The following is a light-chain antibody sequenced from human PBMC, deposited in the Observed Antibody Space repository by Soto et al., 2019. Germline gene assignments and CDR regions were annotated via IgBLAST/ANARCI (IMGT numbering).Light chain of an antibody. Sequence: QYALTQPRSVSGSPGQSVTISCTGTSSDVGDYNFVSWYQQHPDRAPKLMIYDVTKRPSGVPDRFSGSKSGSTASLTISWLQAEDEADYYCCSYAGSYTHVVFGGGTKLAVL. CDR1: SSDVGDYNF. CDR3: CSYAGSYTHVV. CDR2: DVT. J-gene: IGLJ2*01. V-gene: IGLV2-11*01.